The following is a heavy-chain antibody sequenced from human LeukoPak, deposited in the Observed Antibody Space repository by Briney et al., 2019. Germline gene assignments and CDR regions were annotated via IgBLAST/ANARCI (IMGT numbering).Heavy chain of an antibody. CDR3: ARHFLVAAAGTLNN. CDR1: GGSISSGSYY. V-gene: IGHV4-30-2*03. Sequence: SQTLSLTCTVSGGSISSGSYYWSWIRQPPGKGLEWIGSIYYSGSTYYNPSLKSRVTISVDTSKNQFSLKLSSVTAADTAVYYCARHFLVAAAGTLNNWGRGTLVTVSS. D-gene: IGHD6-13*01. CDR2: IYYSGST. J-gene: IGHJ4*02.